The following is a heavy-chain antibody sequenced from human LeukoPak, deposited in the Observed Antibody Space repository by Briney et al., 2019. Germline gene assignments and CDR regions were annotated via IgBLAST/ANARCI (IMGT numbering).Heavy chain of an antibody. D-gene: IGHD2-15*01. J-gene: IGHJ4*02. Sequence: GGSLRLSCAASGFTFNTYGMHWVRQAPGKGLEWVAFIRYDGSNENYVDSVKGRFTISRDNSKNTLYLQMNTLRTADTAVYYCARDENCSGGNCYFIWGQGTQVTVSS. V-gene: IGHV3-30*02. CDR1: GFTFNTYG. CDR3: ARDENCSGGNCYFI. CDR2: IRYDGSNE.